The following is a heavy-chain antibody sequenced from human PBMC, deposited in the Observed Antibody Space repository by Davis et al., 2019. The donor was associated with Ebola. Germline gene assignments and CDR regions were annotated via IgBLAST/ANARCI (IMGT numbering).Heavy chain of an antibody. V-gene: IGHV3-23*01. CDR1: GFTFSSYA. Sequence: GGSLRLSCAASGFTFSSYALSWVRQVPGKGLEWVAAIVGSGHNTHYADSVKGRFTVSRDNSKNTLYLQMNSLRVEDTAVYYCAKDFRNYDYWGQGTLVTVSS. CDR2: IVGSGHNT. D-gene: IGHD4-11*01. J-gene: IGHJ4*02. CDR3: AKDFRNYDY.